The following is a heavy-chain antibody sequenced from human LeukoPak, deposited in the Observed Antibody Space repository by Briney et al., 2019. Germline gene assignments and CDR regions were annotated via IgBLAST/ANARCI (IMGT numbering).Heavy chain of an antibody. CDR3: ARDPYYDFWSGYHDGGAFDI. V-gene: IGHV4-34*01. CDR2: INHSGST. J-gene: IGHJ3*02. D-gene: IGHD3-3*01. CDR1: GGSISSYY. Sequence: SETLSLTCTVSGGSISSYYWSWIRQPPGKGLEWIGEINHSGSTNYNPSLKGRVTISVDTSENQFSLKLSSVTAADTAVYYCARDPYYDFWSGYHDGGAFDIWGQGTMVTVSS.